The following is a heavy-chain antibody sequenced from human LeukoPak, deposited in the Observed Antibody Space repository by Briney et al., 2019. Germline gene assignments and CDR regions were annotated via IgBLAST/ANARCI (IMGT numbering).Heavy chain of an antibody. J-gene: IGHJ6*02. Sequence: AGGSLRLSCAASGFTFSSYAMTWVRQAPGKGLEWVSVIGRYGGDIHYADSVEGRFTISRDNSKNTLYLQMNSLRVEDTAIYYCARDGQNGSPYATDVWGQGTTVTVSS. CDR2: IGRYGGDI. CDR1: GFTFSSYA. V-gene: IGHV3-23*01. D-gene: IGHD3-10*01. CDR3: ARDGQNGSPYATDV.